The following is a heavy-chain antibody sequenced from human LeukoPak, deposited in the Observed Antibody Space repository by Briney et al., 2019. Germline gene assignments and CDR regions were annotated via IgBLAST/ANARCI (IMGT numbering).Heavy chain of an antibody. CDR2: IYHSGST. V-gene: IGHV4-30-2*01. D-gene: IGHD4-17*01. Sequence: PSQTLSPTCAVSGGSLTSGGYSWGWIPQPPGKGPEWVGYIYHSGSTYYNPSLKSRVTMSVDRSRNQFSLKLSSVTAADTAVYYCARFYGDYNNWFDPWGQGTLVTVSS. J-gene: IGHJ5*02. CDR3: ARFYGDYNNWFDP. CDR1: GGSLTSGGYS.